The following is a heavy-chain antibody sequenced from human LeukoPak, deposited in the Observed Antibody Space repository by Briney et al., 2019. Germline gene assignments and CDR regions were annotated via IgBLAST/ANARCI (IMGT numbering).Heavy chain of an antibody. Sequence: GGSLRLSCAASGFTFSDYYMSWICQAPGKGLEWVSYISSSSSYTKYADSVKGRFTISRDNAKNSLYLQVNSLRAEDTAVYYCTRGTGTTAYFDYWGQGTLVTVSS. J-gene: IGHJ4*02. CDR3: TRGTGTTAYFDY. CDR2: ISSSSSYT. V-gene: IGHV3-11*06. CDR1: GFTFSDYY. D-gene: IGHD1-1*01.